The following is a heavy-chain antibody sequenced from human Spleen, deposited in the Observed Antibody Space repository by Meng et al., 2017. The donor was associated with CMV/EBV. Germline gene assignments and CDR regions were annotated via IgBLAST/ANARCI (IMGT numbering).Heavy chain of an antibody. CDR2: ISGSGGST. CDR1: GLIFSSYA. D-gene: IGHD1-20*01. Sequence: GGSLRLSCAASGLIFSSYAMGWVRQAPGKGLEWVSGISGSGGSTYYADSVKGRFTISRDNFKKTLYLEMNSLRVEDTAVYYCAKDKGPGYNWNDHYGMEVWGQGTTVTVSS. CDR3: AKDKGPGYNWNDHYGMEV. V-gene: IGHV3-23*01. J-gene: IGHJ6*02.